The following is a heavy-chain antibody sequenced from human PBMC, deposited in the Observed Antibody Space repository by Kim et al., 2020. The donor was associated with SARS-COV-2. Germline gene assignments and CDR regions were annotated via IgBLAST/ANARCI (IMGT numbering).Heavy chain of an antibody. CDR3: ATKPHGFES. J-gene: IGHJ4*02. CDR1: GFTFTNSA. V-gene: IGHV3-23*01. Sequence: GGSLRLSCAASGFTFTNSAMTWVRQAPGKGLEWVSSISESGGHTYYADSVKGRFTISRDNSKNTLYLQMNSLRADDTAVYYCATKPHGFESGGQGTLVTVSS. CDR2: ISESGGHT.